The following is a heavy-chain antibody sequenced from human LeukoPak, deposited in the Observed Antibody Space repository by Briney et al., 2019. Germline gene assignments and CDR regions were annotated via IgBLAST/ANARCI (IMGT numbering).Heavy chain of an antibody. CDR2: ISSSSSYI. CDR1: GFTFSSHS. J-gene: IGHJ3*02. CDR3: ARMYYYDSSGYYEDAFDI. V-gene: IGHV3-21*01. D-gene: IGHD3-22*01. Sequence: GGSLRLSCAASGFTFSSHSMNWVRQAPGKGLEWVSSISSSSSYIYYADSVKGRFTISRDNAKNSLYLQMNSLRAEDTAVYYCARMYYYDSSGYYEDAFDIWGQGTMVTVSS.